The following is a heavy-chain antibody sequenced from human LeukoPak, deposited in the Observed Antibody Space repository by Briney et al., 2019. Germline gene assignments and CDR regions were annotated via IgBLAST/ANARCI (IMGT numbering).Heavy chain of an antibody. D-gene: IGHD6-19*01. J-gene: IGHJ4*02. CDR1: GGSIRRSSTY. Sequence: SETLSLTCIVSGGSIRRSSTYWAWSRKPPGKGRGGIGSIYYSGSTYYNPSLKSRVTISVDTSKNQFSLSLTSVTAADTAVYYCARHWDNNGWNFDYWGRGTLVTVSS. CDR3: ARHWDNNGWNFDY. CDR2: IYYSGST. V-gene: IGHV4-39*01.